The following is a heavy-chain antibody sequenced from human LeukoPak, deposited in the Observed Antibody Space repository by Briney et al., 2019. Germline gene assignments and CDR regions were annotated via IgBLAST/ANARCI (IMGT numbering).Heavy chain of an antibody. V-gene: IGHV1-18*01. CDR2: ISAYNGNT. CDR3: ATSPGLAYCGGDCYSVDY. Sequence: GASVKVSCKASGYTFTSYGISWVRQAPGQGLEWMGWISAYNGNTNYAHKLQGRVTMTTDTSTSTAYMELRSLRSDDTAVYYCATSPGLAYCGGDCYSVDYWGQGTLVTVSS. D-gene: IGHD2-21*01. CDR1: GYTFTSYG. J-gene: IGHJ4*02.